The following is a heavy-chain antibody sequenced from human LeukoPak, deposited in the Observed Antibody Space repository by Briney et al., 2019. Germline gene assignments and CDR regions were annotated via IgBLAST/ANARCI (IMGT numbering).Heavy chain of an antibody. CDR2: IHYTGST. J-gene: IGHJ4*02. D-gene: IGHD5-18*01. V-gene: IGHV4-59*08. CDR1: GESISSSY. CDR3: ARVSRASLWLPLDS. Sequence: SETLSLTSIVSGESISSSYWSWIRQPPGKGLEWIGYIHYTGSTNYNPSLRSRVTISIDTSKNQFSLKLSSVTAADTAVYYCARVSRASLWLPLDSWGQGTLVTVSS.